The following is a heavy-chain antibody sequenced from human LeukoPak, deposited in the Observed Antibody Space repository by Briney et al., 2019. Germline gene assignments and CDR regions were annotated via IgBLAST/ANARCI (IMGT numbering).Heavy chain of an antibody. D-gene: IGHD3-9*01. CDR2: ISGSGGST. J-gene: IGHJ3*02. V-gene: IGHV3-23*01. CDR3: ARDLRYFDWLPDAFDI. Sequence: PGGSLRLSCAASGFTFSSYAMSWVRQAPGKGLEWVSAISGSGGSTYYADSVKGRFTISRDNAKNSLYLQMNSLRAEDTAVYYCARDLRYFDWLPDAFDIWGQGTMVTVSS. CDR1: GFTFSSYA.